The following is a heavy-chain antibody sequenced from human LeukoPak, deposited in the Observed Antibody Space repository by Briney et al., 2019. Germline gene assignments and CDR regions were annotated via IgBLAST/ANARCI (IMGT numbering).Heavy chain of an antibody. CDR1: GGSISSSSYY. V-gene: IGHV4-39*07. D-gene: IGHD2-2*01. CDR2: IYYSGST. J-gene: IGHJ6*02. Sequence: PSETLSLTCTVSGGSISSSSYYWGWIRQPPGKGLEWIGSIYYSGSTYYNPSLKSRVTISVDTSKNQFSLKLSSVTAADTAVYYCARDTGGNIVVVPAAGIGYGMDVWGQGTTVTVSS. CDR3: ARDTGGNIVVVPAAGIGYGMDV.